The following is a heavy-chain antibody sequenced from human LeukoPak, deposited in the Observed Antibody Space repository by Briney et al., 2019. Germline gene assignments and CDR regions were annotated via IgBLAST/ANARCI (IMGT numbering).Heavy chain of an antibody. V-gene: IGHV1-2*02. CDR2: INPNSGGT. Sequence: ASVTLSCKASVYTSTAYYMHSVRQAPGQGLEWMGWINPNSGGTNYAQKLHGRVTMTKDTSISTAYMQLSRLRSDAPAMYYCARVGTGIAAAFGYWG. D-gene: IGHD6-13*01. CDR1: VYTSTAYY. CDR3: ARVGTGIAAAFGY. J-gene: IGHJ4*01.